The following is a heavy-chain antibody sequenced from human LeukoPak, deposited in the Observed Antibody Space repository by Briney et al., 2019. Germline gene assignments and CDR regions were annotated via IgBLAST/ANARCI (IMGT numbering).Heavy chain of an antibody. CDR3: ARGYYDFWSGYYLNAFDI. Sequence: GASVKVSCKASGYTFTSCGISWVRQAPGQGLEWMGWISAYNGNTNYAQKLQGRVTMTTDTSTSTAYMELRSLRSDDTAVYYCARGYYDFWSGYYLNAFDIWGQGTMVTVSS. CDR2: ISAYNGNT. J-gene: IGHJ3*02. V-gene: IGHV1-18*01. CDR1: GYTFTSCG. D-gene: IGHD3-3*01.